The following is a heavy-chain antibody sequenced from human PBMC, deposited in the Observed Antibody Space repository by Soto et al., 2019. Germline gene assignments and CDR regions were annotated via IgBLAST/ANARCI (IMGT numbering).Heavy chain of an antibody. CDR2: INPSGGST. CDR3: ARDPNCSGGSCYSRGKRTFDY. D-gene: IGHD2-15*01. J-gene: IGHJ4*02. CDR1: GYTFTSYY. V-gene: IGHV1-46*01. Sequence: ASVKVSCKASGYTFTSYYMHWVRQAPGQGLEWMGIINPSGGSTSYAQKFQGTVTMTRDTSTSTAYMELSSLRSEDTAVYYCARDPNCSGGSCYSRGKRTFDYWGQGPLVTVS.